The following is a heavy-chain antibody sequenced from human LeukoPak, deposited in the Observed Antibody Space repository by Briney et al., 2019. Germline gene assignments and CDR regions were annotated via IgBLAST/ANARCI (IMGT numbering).Heavy chain of an antibody. CDR3: ARGNYGSGNYYMGDAFDV. CDR1: GFTFSSYG. D-gene: IGHD3-10*01. J-gene: IGHJ3*01. Sequence: GGSLRLSCAASGFTFSSYGMHWVRQAPGKGLEWVAVIWYDGSNKYYADSVKGRFTISRDNSKNTVSLQMNSLTDADTAVYYCARGNYGSGNYYMGDAFDVWGQGTLVSVSS. V-gene: IGHV3-33*01. CDR2: IWYDGSNK.